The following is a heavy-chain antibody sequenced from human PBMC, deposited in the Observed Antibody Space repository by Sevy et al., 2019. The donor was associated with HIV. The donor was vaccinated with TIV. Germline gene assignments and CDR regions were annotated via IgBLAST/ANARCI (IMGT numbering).Heavy chain of an antibody. CDR2: IWYDGSNK. V-gene: IGHV3-33*01. CDR3: ARGVAAAGGAYFDY. Sequence: GGSLRLSCAASGFTFSSYGMHWVRQAPGKGLEWVAVIWYDGSNKYYADSVKGRFTISRDNSKNSLYLQMNSLRAEDTAVYYCARGVAAAGGAYFDYWGQGTLVTVSS. J-gene: IGHJ4*02. D-gene: IGHD6-13*01. CDR1: GFTFSSYG.